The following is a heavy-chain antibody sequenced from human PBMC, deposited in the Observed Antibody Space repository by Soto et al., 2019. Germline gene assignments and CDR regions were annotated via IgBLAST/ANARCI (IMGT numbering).Heavy chain of an antibody. V-gene: IGHV3-23*01. D-gene: IGHD2-2*01. J-gene: IGHJ4*02. Sequence: EVQLLESGGGLVQPGGSLRLSCTASGFTFTYYAFSWVRQAPGKGLEGASAISANGQGIYYADSVRGRFTISRDNSKNTVFLHMDSLRAEDTAVYYCAKDRDYPRDQFHYWGQGTLVTVSS. CDR3: AKDRDYPRDQFHY. CDR1: GFTFTYYA. CDR2: ISANGQGI.